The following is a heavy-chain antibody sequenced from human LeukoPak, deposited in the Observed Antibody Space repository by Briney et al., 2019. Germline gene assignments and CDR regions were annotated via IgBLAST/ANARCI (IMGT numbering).Heavy chain of an antibody. D-gene: IGHD3-22*01. CDR2: IIPIFGTA. J-gene: IGHJ5*02. CDR3: ARDSSGENVWFDP. V-gene: IGHV1-69*05. Sequence: SVKVSCKASGGTFSSYAISWVRQAPGQGLEWMGGIIPIFGTANYAQKFQGRVTITTDESTSTAYMELSSLRSEDTAVYYCARDSSGENVWFDPWGQGTLVTVSS. CDR1: GGTFSSYA.